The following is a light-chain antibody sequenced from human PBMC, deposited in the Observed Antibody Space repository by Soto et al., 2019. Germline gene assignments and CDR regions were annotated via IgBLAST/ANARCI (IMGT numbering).Light chain of an antibody. CDR2: RNN. Sequence: QSVLTQPPSASGTPGQRVTISCSGSSSNIGSNYVYWYQQLPGTAPKLLLYRNNHRPSGVPVRFSGSESGTSASLAISGLRSEDEADYYCAAWDDSLSGSGVFGGGTKLTVL. J-gene: IGLJ3*02. V-gene: IGLV1-47*01. CDR1: SSNIGSNY. CDR3: AAWDDSLSGSGV.